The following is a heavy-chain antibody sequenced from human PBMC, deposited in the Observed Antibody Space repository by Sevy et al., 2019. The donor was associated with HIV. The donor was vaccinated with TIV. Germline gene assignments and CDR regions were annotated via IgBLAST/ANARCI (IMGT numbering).Heavy chain of an antibody. Sequence: GGSLRLSCAASGFTFDTYWMGWVRQAPGRGLEWVASIDPRGNERDYLDSLKGRFTISRDNAKNSLYLQMHSLKAGDTAVYYCVRDLWDVSVGPAATPSPWLDSWGQGTLVTVSS. V-gene: IGHV3-7*03. J-gene: IGHJ5*01. D-gene: IGHD1-26*01. CDR2: IDPRGNER. CDR1: GFTFDTYW. CDR3: VRDLWDVSVGPAATPSPWLDS.